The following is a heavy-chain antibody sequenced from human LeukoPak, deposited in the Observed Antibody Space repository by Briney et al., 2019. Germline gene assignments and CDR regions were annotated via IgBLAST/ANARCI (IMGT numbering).Heavy chain of an antibody. CDR3: ARGLRFVSGASGTYRYYYGMDV. CDR1: GFTVSSNY. V-gene: IGHV3-66*01. CDR2: IYGGGST. Sequence: PGGSLRLSCAASGFTVSSNYMSWVRQAPGKGLEWVSAIYGGGSTSYADCVKVRFTISRDTSKNALALQMNSLRAEDKAVYYCARGLRFVSGASGTYRYYYGMDVWGQGATVTVSS. D-gene: IGHD3-10*01. J-gene: IGHJ6*02.